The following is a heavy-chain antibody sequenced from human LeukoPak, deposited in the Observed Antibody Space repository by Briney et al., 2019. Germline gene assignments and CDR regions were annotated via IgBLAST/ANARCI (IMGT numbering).Heavy chain of an antibody. D-gene: IGHD3-3*01. Sequence: GGPLRLSCVAAGFTFSSYGMSWDRQAPGKGLEWVSAISGSGGSTYYADSVKGRFTISRDNSKNTLYLQMNSLRAEDTAVYYCAKDYDFWSGYPHDYWGQGTLVTVSS. J-gene: IGHJ4*02. V-gene: IGHV3-23*01. CDR2: ISGSGGST. CDR1: GFTFSSYG. CDR3: AKDYDFWSGYPHDY.